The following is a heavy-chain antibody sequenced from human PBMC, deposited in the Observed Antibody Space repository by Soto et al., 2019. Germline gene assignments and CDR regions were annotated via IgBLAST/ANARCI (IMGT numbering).Heavy chain of an antibody. CDR2: INPNSGGT. CDR1: GGTFSSYA. V-gene: IGHV1-2*02. J-gene: IGHJ3*02. D-gene: IGHD5-18*01. CDR3: ARVRLLLAMDAFDI. Sequence: SVQVSCQASGGTFSSYAISWVRQAPGQGLEWMGWINPNSGGTNYAQKFQGRVTMTRDTSISTAYMELSRLRSDDTAVYYCARVRLLLAMDAFDIWGQGTMVTVSS.